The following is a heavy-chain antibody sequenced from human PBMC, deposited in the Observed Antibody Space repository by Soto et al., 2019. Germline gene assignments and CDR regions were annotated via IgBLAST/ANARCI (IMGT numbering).Heavy chain of an antibody. CDR1: GFTFSSYA. CDR2: ISYDGSNK. D-gene: IGHD6-19*01. V-gene: IGHV3-30-3*01. CDR3: ARDHQRAVAGRFDY. Sequence: SLRLSCAASGFTFSSYAMHWVRQAPGKGLEWVAVISYDGSNKYYADSVKGRFTISRDNSKNTLYLQMNSLRAEDTAVYYCARDHQRAVAGRFDYWGQGTLVTVSS. J-gene: IGHJ4*01.